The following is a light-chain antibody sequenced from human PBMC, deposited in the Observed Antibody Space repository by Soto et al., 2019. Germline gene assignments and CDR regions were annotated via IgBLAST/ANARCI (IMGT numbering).Light chain of an antibody. CDR3: QQYNNWPWT. V-gene: IGKV3D-15*01. CDR2: GAS. CDR1: QSVSIN. J-gene: IGKJ1*01. Sequence: ETVLTQSPATLSVSPGERATLSCRASQSVSINLAWFQQKPGQAPRLLIYGASSRATGIPDRFSGSGSGTDFTLTIRRLEPEDSAVYYCQQYNNWPWTFGQGTKVDI.